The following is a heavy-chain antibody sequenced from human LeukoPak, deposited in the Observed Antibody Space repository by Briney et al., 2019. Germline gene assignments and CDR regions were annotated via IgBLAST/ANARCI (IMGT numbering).Heavy chain of an antibody. CDR1: GGSFSGYY. J-gene: IGHJ4*02. V-gene: IGHV4-34*01. CDR2: INHSGST. CDR3: ARGKVVVRGVISGYFDY. Sequence: SETLSLTSAVYGGSFSGYYWSWIRQPPGRGLEWIWEINHSGSTNYNPSFKSRVTISVERPKNQSSLKRGSVTPANTAVYYCARGKVVVRGVISGYFDYWGQGTLVTVSS. D-gene: IGHD3-10*01.